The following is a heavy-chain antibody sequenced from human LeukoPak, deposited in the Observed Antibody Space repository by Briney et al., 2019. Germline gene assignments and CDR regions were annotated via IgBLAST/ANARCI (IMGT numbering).Heavy chain of an antibody. J-gene: IGHJ3*01. CDR3: ARLGDLGN. CDR2: INPNSGGT. D-gene: IGHD3-16*01. V-gene: IGHV1-2*02. Sequence: ASVKVSCKASGYTFTGYYIHWVRQAPGQGLEWMGWINPNSGGTNSTQKFQGRLIMTRDTSIRTAYMELTSLRSDDTAVYYCARLGDLGNWGQGTMVHVSS. CDR1: GYTFTGYY.